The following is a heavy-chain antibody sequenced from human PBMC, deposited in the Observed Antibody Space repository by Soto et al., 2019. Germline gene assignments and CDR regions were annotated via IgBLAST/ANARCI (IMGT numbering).Heavy chain of an antibody. CDR1: GFSFDSYW. CDR2: IDYDGTTT. V-gene: IGHV3-74*01. Sequence: LVEAGGGLVQPGGSLRLSCTVSGFSFDSYWMHWVRQAPGKGPVWVSRIDYDGTTTNYADFVKGRFTISRDNAKNTLYLQMNSLRSEDTAVYYCTRGPRASSGGTGAYWGQGTLVTVSS. D-gene: IGHD2-2*01. J-gene: IGHJ4*02. CDR3: TRGPRASSGGTGAY.